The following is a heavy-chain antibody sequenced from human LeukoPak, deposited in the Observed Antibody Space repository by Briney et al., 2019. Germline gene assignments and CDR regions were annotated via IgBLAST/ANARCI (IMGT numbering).Heavy chain of an antibody. CDR3: ARGLDIVIVPAANERDNWFDP. CDR2: IWYDGSNK. Sequence: TGGSLRLSCAASGFTFSSYGMHWVRQAPGKGLEWVAVIWYDGSNKYYADSVKGRFTISRDNSKNTLYLQMNSLRAEDTAVYNCARGLDIVIVPAANERDNWFDPWGQGTLVTVSS. V-gene: IGHV3-33*01. D-gene: IGHD2-2*03. J-gene: IGHJ5*02. CDR1: GFTFSSYG.